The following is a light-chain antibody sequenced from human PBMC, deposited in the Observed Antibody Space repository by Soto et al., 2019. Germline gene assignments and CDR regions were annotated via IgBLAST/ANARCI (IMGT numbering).Light chain of an antibody. CDR3: QQFNNYPPLT. V-gene: IGKV1-33*01. J-gene: IGKJ4*01. Sequence: DIQMTQSPSSLSASVGDRVTITCQASHDIRKYLNWYQQKPGKAPRLLIYDASNMEKGVPSRFSGSGSGTDFTLTISSLQPEDFATYYCQQFNNYPPLTFGGGTKVDIK. CDR1: HDIRKY. CDR2: DAS.